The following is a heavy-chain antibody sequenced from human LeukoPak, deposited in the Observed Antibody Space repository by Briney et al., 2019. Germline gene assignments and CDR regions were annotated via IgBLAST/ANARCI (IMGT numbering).Heavy chain of an antibody. D-gene: IGHD2-21*02. CDR1: GGSFSGYY. Sequence: SETLSLTCAVYGGSFSGYYWSWIRQPPGKGLEWIGYIYHSGSTNYNTSLKSRVTISVDTSKNQFSLNLSSVTAADTAVYYCTRCARYCGSGCYPDAFDIWGQGTMVTVSS. J-gene: IGHJ3*02. V-gene: IGHV4-34*01. CDR2: IYHSGST. CDR3: TRCARYCGSGCYPDAFDI.